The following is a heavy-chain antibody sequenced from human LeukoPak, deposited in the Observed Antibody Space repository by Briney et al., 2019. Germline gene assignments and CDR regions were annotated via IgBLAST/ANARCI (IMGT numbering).Heavy chain of an antibody. V-gene: IGHV4-31*03. CDR2: IHYSGTT. Sequence: SQTLSLTCTVSGGSISSGDYYWSWIRQHPGKGLEWIGYIHYSGTTYYSPSLNSRVTISVDRSANHFSLKVSSVTAADTAVYYCARDAIDSNYFDFWGQGTLVTVSS. CDR1: GGSISSGDYY. J-gene: IGHJ4*02. D-gene: IGHD4-11*01. CDR3: ARDAIDSNYFDF.